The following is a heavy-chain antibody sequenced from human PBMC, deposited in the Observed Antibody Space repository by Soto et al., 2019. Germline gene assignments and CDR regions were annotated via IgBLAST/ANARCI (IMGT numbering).Heavy chain of an antibody. CDR1: GFSFSGKNY. CDR2: LYSSDGT. Sequence: DVQLEESGGGLIQPGGSLRLSCAASGFSFSGKNYLTWVRQAPGKGLEWVSDLYSSDGTYYADSVKGRFSVSRDNSKNTFYLQLHSLRPEDTALYFCATWLQRETAFDIWGLGTMGTVSS. V-gene: IGHV3-53*01. J-gene: IGHJ3*02. CDR3: ATWLQRETAFDI. D-gene: IGHD6-19*01.